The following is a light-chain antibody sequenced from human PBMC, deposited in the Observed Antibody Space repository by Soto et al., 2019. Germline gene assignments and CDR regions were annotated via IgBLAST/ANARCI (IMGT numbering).Light chain of an antibody. V-gene: IGKV1-9*01. CDR3: QQLNSYPLT. CDR1: QGISSF. J-gene: IGKJ4*01. Sequence: DIELTQSPSFLSASVGDRVTITCRASQGISSFLAWYQQKPGQAPKLLIYEASTLQSGVPSRFSGSGSGTEFTLTISSLQPEDFATYYCQQLNSYPLTFGGGTKVEIK. CDR2: EAS.